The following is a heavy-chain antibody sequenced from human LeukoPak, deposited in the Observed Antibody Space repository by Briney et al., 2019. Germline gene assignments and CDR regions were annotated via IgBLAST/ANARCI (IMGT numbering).Heavy chain of an antibody. J-gene: IGHJ6*03. V-gene: IGHV3-66*02. CDR3: ARRVGYYGSGNYFYYMDV. Sequence: GGSLRLSCAASGFTVSSNYMSWVRQAPGKGLEWVSVIYSGGSTYYADSVKGRFTISRDNSKNTLYLQMNSLRAEDTAVYYCARRVGYYGSGNYFYYMDVWGKGTTVTVSS. CDR1: GFTVSSNY. D-gene: IGHD3-10*01. CDR2: IYSGGST.